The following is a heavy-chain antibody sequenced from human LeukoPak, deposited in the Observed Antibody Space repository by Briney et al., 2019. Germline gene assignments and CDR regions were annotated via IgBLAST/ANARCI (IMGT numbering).Heavy chain of an antibody. CDR1: GFTFDDYA. D-gene: IGHD3-10*01. Sequence: PGGSLRLSCAASGFTFDDYAMHWVRQAPGKGLEWVSGISWNSGSIGYADSVKGRFTISRDNAKNSLYLQMNSLRAEDTALYYCAKDMGLWFGELFDYWGQGTLVTVSS. CDR2: ISWNSGSI. CDR3: AKDMGLWFGELFDY. J-gene: IGHJ4*02. V-gene: IGHV3-9*01.